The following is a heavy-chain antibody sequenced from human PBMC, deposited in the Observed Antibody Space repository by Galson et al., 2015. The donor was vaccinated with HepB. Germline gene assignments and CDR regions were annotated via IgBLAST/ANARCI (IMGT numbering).Heavy chain of an antibody. CDR3: AKATSLGISSEYFDL. CDR2: IYQNGYS. J-gene: IGHJ2*01. D-gene: IGHD1-1*01. CDR1: SGSISSGGFS. V-gene: IGHV4-30-2*01. Sequence: TLSLTCTVSSGSISSGGFSWSWIRQPPGKGLEWIGYIYQNGYSRYNPSLKSPSTVSVDTSRNQFSLKLTSVTAAATAVSYCAKATSLGISSEYFDLWGRGTLVTVSS.